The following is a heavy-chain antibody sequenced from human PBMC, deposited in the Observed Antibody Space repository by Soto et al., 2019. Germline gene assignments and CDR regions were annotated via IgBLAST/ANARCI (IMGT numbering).Heavy chain of an antibody. V-gene: IGHV2-5*02. CDR2: IYWDDSK. D-gene: IGHD3-9*01. J-gene: IGHJ4*02. CDR1: GFSLSTSGVG. CDR3: AHKGPEDWPLDY. Sequence: QITLKESGPTLVRPTQTLTLTCAFSGFSLSTSGVGVGWIRQPQEKPLEGLAVIYWDDSKHYSPSLGSRLTITKDTAKNQVVLTMTNMDPMDTGTYYCAHKGPEDWPLDYWGQGTLVTVSS.